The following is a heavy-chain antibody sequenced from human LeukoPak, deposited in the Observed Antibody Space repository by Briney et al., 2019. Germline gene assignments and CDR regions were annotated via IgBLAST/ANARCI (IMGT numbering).Heavy chain of an antibody. D-gene: IGHD1/OR15-1a*01. CDR1: GYSFTSYW. CDR2: IYLSDSDT. J-gene: IGHJ4*02. Sequence: GESLKISCKGSGYSFTSYWIGWVRQMPENGLEWMGIIYLSDSDTRYSPSFQGQVTISADKYISTAYLQWRSLKASDTAMYYCATSESQTRFDYWGQGTLVTASS. V-gene: IGHV5-51*01. CDR3: ATSESQTRFDY.